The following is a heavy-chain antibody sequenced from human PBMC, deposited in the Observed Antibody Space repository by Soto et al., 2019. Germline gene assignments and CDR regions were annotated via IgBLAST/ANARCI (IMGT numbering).Heavy chain of an antibody. CDR3: ARDTAASEV. Sequence: CKASRYTFTCYSLHSVRQAPGQRLEWMGWINAGNGNTKYSQKFQGRVTITRDTSASTAYMELSSLRSEDTAVYYCARDTAASEVWGKGTTVTVIS. J-gene: IGHJ6*04. D-gene: IGHD6-25*01. CDR1: RYTFTCYS. V-gene: IGHV1-3*01. CDR2: INAGNGNT.